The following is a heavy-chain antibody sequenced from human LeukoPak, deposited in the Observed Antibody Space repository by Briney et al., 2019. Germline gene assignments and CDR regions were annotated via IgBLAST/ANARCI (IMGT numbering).Heavy chain of an antibody. Sequence: PGGSLRLSCAASGFTFGSCWMNWVRQTPGKGLEWVANINQDGSQKFYVDSVKGRFTISRDNSKNTLYLQMNSLRAEDTAVYYCAKALDYYDSSGYYLGYFDYWGQGTLVTVSS. D-gene: IGHD3-22*01. V-gene: IGHV3-7*03. J-gene: IGHJ4*02. CDR3: AKALDYYDSSGYYLGYFDY. CDR2: INQDGSQK. CDR1: GFTFGSCW.